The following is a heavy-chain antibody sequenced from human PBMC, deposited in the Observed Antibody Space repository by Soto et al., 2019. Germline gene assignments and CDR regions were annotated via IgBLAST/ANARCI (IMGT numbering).Heavy chain of an antibody. CDR1: GYTFASYG. J-gene: IGHJ4*02. CDR2: ISAYNGNT. Sequence: ASVKVSCKASGYTFASYGFSWVRQAPGQGLEWMGWISAYNGNTNYAQKLQGRVTMSTDTSTSTAYMELRNLRSDDTAVYYCARAGLPDSYVSLYIYTFDYWGQGTVVTVSS. D-gene: IGHD3-16*01. CDR3: ARAGLPDSYVSLYIYTFDY. V-gene: IGHV1-18*01.